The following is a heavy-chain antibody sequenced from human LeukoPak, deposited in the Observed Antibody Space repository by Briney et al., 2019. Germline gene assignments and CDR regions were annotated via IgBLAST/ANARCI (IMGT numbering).Heavy chain of an antibody. CDR3: AGGGPEEDYFDC. D-gene: IGHD1-14*01. CDR2: ISGSGSDI. V-gene: IGHV3-48*03. J-gene: IGHJ4*02. Sequence: GGSLRLSCAASGFTFSTYEMNWVRQAPGKGLEWVSYISGSGSDIYYADSVKGRFTISRENAKNSLYLQMNSLRAEDSAVYYCAGGGPEEDYFDCWGQGTLVTVSP. CDR1: GFTFSTYE.